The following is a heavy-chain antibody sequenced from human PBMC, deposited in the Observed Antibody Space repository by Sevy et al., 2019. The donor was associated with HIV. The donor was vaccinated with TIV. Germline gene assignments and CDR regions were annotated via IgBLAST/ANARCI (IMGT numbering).Heavy chain of an antibody. D-gene: IGHD2-21*02. V-gene: IGHV3-30*18. Sequence: GGSLRLSCAASGFTFNTYGMHWVRQTQGKGLEWVAVISYDGTDTYYADSVKGRFTISKDNSKNTLSLQMNSLRVEDTAVYYCAKAAIVVVSASPNCFDSWGPGTVVTVSS. CDR2: ISYDGTDT. CDR1: GFTFNTYG. J-gene: IGHJ4*02. CDR3: AKAAIVVVSASPNCFDS.